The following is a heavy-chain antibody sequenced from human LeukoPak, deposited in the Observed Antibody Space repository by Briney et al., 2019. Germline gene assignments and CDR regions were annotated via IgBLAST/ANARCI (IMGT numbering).Heavy chain of an antibody. D-gene: IGHD5-18*01. Sequence: SESLSLTCAVYGGSFSGYYWSWIRQPPGKGLEWIGEINHSGSTNYNPSLKSRVTISVDTSKNQFSLKLSSVTAADTAVYYCARDTAMAVDYWGQGTLVTVSS. J-gene: IGHJ4*02. CDR3: ARDTAMAVDY. CDR1: GGSFSGYY. CDR2: INHSGST. V-gene: IGHV4-34*01.